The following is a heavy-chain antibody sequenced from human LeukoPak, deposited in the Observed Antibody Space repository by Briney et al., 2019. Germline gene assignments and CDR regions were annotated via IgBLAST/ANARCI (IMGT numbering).Heavy chain of an antibody. D-gene: IGHD1-1*01. CDR1: GFTFSSYS. Sequence: PGGSLRLSCAASGFTFSSYSMNWVRQAPGKGLEWVANIKEDGSEKYYVDSVRGRFTISRDNAKNSLYLQMNSLRAEDSAVYYCARYHWNDVAYWGQGTLVTASS. J-gene: IGHJ4*02. CDR3: ARYHWNDVAY. V-gene: IGHV3-7*01. CDR2: IKEDGSEK.